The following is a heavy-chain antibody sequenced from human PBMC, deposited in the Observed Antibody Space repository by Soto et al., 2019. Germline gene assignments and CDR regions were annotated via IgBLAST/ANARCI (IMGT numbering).Heavy chain of an antibody. D-gene: IGHD2-15*01. CDR2: IYHSGST. Sequence: QVQLQESGPGLVKPSGTLSLTCAVSGGSISSSNWWSWVRQPPGKGLEWIGEIYHSGSTNYNPSLKSRVTISVDKSNNQFPLKLSSVTAADTAVDYCARSGGAEGPWAKAVDIWGPGTMVTVSS. CDR1: GGSISSSNW. V-gene: IGHV4-4*02. CDR3: ARSGGAEGPWAKAVDI. J-gene: IGHJ3*02.